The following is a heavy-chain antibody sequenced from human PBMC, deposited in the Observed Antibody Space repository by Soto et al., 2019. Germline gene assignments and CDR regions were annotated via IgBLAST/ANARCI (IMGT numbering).Heavy chain of an antibody. CDR1: GFTFSSYA. J-gene: IGHJ4*02. D-gene: IGHD1-1*01. CDR2: ISYDGSNK. V-gene: IGHV3-30-3*01. CDR3: ARNWNYFDY. Sequence: GGSLRLSCAASGFTFSSYAMHWVRQAPGKGLEWVAVISYDGSNKYYADSVKGRFTISRDNSKNTLYLQMNSLRAEDTAVYSCARNWNYFDYWGPGTLVTVFS.